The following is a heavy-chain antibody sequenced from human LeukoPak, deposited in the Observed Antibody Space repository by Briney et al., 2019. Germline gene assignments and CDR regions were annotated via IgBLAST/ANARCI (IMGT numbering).Heavy chain of an antibody. Sequence: GGSLRLSCAASGFTFSSYWMHWVRQAPGKGLVWVSRINSDGSSTSYADSVKGRFTISRDNAKNTLYLQMNSLRAEDTAVYYCAKDHFKYSSSWGGYFDYWGQGTLVTVSS. J-gene: IGHJ4*02. CDR2: INSDGSST. D-gene: IGHD6-13*01. CDR3: AKDHFKYSSSWGGYFDY. CDR1: GFTFSSYW. V-gene: IGHV3-74*01.